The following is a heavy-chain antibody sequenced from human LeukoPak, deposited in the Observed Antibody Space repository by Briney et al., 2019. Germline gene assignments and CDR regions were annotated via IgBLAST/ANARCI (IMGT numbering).Heavy chain of an antibody. D-gene: IGHD6-13*01. V-gene: IGHV4-39*07. J-gene: IGHJ5*02. CDR3: ARVGSIAAAGPLGWFDP. CDR2: IYYSGST. CDR1: GGSISSSSYY. Sequence: SETLSLTCTVSGGSISSSSYYWGWIRQPPGKGLEWIGSIYYSGSTYYNPSLKSRVTISVDTSKNQFSLKLSSVTAADTAVYYCARVGSIAAAGPLGWFDPWGQGTLVTVSS.